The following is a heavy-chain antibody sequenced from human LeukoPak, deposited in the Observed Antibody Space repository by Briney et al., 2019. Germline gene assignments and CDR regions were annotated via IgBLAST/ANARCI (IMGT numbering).Heavy chain of an antibody. D-gene: IGHD4-11*01. J-gene: IGHJ4*02. CDR3: GTKATVTGPFDY. Sequence: GGSLRLSCAASGFTVSSNYMSWVRQAPGKGLEWVSAISGSGGSTYYADSVKGRFTISRDNSKNTLYLQMNSLRAEDTAVYYCGTKATVTGPFDYWGQGTLVTVSS. V-gene: IGHV3-23*01. CDR2: ISGSGGST. CDR1: GFTVSSNY.